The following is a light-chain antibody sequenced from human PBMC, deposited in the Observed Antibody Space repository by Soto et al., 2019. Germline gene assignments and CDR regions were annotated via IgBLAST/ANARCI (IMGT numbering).Light chain of an antibody. CDR3: QQYGSSHLIT. Sequence: DIVMTQSPVTLSVSPGERATLSCRASQSVSNDLAWYQQKPGQAPRLLIFGASTRATGIPVRFSGSGSGTDFTLTISRVEPEDFAVYYCQQYGSSHLITFGQGTRLEIK. CDR2: GAS. V-gene: IGKV3-20*01. CDR1: QSVSND. J-gene: IGKJ5*01.